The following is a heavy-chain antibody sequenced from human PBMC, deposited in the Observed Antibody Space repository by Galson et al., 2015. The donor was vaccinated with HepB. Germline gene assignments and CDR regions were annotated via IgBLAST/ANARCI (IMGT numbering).Heavy chain of an antibody. J-gene: IGHJ6*02. V-gene: IGHV3-49*04. CDR1: GFTFSSYA. D-gene: IGHD3-10*01. CDR2: IRSKAYGGTT. Sequence: SLRLSCAASGFTFSSYAMSWVRQAPGKGLEWVGFIRSKAYGGTTEYAASVKGRFTISRDDSKSIAYLQMNSLKTEDTAVYYCTRAGGFGNYGMDVWGQGTTVTVSS. CDR3: TRAGGFGNYGMDV.